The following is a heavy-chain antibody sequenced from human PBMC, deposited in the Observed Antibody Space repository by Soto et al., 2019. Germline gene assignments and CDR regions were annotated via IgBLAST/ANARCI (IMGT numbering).Heavy chain of an antibody. Sequence: QVQLVESGGGVVQPGRSLRLSCAASGFTFSSYGMHWVRQAPGKGLEWVAVIWYDGSNKYYADSVKGRFTISRDNSKNTLYLQINSLRAEDTAVYYCASQRIAGEDAFDIWGQGTMVTVSS. D-gene: IGHD6-13*01. J-gene: IGHJ3*02. V-gene: IGHV3-33*01. CDR1: GFTFSSYG. CDR3: ASQRIAGEDAFDI. CDR2: IWYDGSNK.